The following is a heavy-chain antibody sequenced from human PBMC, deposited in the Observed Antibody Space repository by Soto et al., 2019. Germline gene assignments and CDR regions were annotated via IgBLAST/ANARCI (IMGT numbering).Heavy chain of an antibody. CDR2: ISAYNGNT. CDR3: ARVGAVAGGFDY. V-gene: IGHV1-18*01. Sequence: GSVKASCKASGYTFTSYGISWVRQAPEQGLEWMGWISAYNGNTNYAQKLQGRVTMTTDTSTSTAYMELRSLRSDDTAVYYCARVGAVAGGFDYWGQGTLVTVSS. J-gene: IGHJ4*02. CDR1: GYTFTSYG. D-gene: IGHD6-19*01.